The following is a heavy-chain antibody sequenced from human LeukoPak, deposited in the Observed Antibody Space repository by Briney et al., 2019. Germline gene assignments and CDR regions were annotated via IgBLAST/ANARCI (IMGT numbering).Heavy chain of an antibody. D-gene: IGHD5-18*01. Sequence: PGGSLRLSCAASGLTFSSYAMSWVRQAPGKGLEWVSAISGSGGSTYYADSVKGRFTISRDNSKNTLYPQMNSLRAEDTAVYYCAKVYRIQLWSASSDYWGQGTLVTVSS. CDR3: AKVYRIQLWSASSDY. V-gene: IGHV3-23*01. J-gene: IGHJ4*02. CDR2: ISGSGGST. CDR1: GLTFSSYA.